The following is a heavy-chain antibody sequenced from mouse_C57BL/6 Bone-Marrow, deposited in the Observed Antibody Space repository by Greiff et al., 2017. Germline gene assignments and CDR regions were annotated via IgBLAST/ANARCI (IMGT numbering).Heavy chain of an antibody. J-gene: IGHJ2*01. D-gene: IGHD1-2*01. Sequence: QVQLQQSGAELVRPGTSVKVSCKASGYAFTNYLIEWVKQRPGQGLEWIGVINPGSGGTNYNEKFKGKATLTADKSSSTAYMQLSSLTSEDSAVYFCARCPLLRLYYFDYWGQGTTLTVSS. CDR3: ARCPLLRLYYFDY. CDR2: INPGSGGT. V-gene: IGHV1-54*01. CDR1: GYAFTNYL.